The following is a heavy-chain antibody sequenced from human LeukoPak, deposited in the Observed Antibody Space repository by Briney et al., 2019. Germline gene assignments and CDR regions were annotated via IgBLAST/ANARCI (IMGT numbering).Heavy chain of an antibody. CDR1: GGSISSYY. CDR2: IYYSGST. J-gene: IGHJ4*02. Sequence: SETLSLTCTVSGGSISSYYWSWIRQPPGKGLEWIGYIYYSGSTNYNPSLKSRVTISVDTSKNQFSLKLSSVTAADTAVYYCERGLSAARWGQGTLVTVSS. V-gene: IGHV4-59*01. CDR3: ERGLSAAR. D-gene: IGHD6-25*01.